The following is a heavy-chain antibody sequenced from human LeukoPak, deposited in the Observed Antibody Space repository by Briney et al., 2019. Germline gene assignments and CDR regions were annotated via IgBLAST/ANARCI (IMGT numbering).Heavy chain of an antibody. D-gene: IGHD2-15*01. CDR1: GFTFSSYA. Sequence: PGGSLRLSCAASGFTFSSYAMSWVRQAPGKGLEWVSAISGSGGSTYYADSVKGRFTISRDNSNNTLYQQMNSLRAEDTAVYYCAKSFGDIVVVVAAILIGFDPWGQGTLVTVSS. CDR3: AKSFGDIVVVVAAILIGFDP. CDR2: ISGSGGST. J-gene: IGHJ5*02. V-gene: IGHV3-23*01.